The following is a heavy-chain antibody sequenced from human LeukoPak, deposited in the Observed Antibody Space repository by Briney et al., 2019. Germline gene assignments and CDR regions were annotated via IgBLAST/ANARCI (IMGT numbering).Heavy chain of an antibody. Sequence: QAGGSLRLSCAASGFSFSSYAMSWVRQAPGKGLEWVSAISGRAGSTYYADSAKGRFTISRENSKNTLYLQMNSLRAEDTTVYYCAKDRGSGWPQFDYWGQGTLVTVSS. V-gene: IGHV3-23*01. CDR2: ISGRAGST. D-gene: IGHD6-19*01. CDR1: GFSFSSYA. CDR3: AKDRGSGWPQFDY. J-gene: IGHJ4*02.